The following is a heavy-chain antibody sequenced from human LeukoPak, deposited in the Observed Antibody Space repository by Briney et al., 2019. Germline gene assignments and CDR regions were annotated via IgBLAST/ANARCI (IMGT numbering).Heavy chain of an antibody. Sequence: GGSLRLSCAASGFTFSSYWMSWVRQAPGKGLEWVSAISGSGGSTYYADSVKGRFTISRDNSKNTLYLQMNSLRAEDTAVYYCAKTPGEYDFWSGYTLFDYWGQGTLVTVSS. V-gene: IGHV3-23*01. CDR1: GFTFSSYW. D-gene: IGHD3-3*01. J-gene: IGHJ4*02. CDR2: ISGSGGST. CDR3: AKTPGEYDFWSGYTLFDY.